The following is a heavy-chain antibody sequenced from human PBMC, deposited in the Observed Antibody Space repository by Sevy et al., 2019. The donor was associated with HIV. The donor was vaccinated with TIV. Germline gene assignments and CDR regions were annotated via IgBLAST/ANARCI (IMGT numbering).Heavy chain of an antibody. V-gene: IGHV3-30*03. J-gene: IGHJ4*02. CDR3: ARDQGNYRYSPGRY. D-gene: IGHD3-16*02. CDR1: GFTFNAYG. CDR2: ASFDGNVK. Sequence: GGSLRLSCEASGFTFNAYGMHWVRLAPGKGLEWVSVASFDGNVKYYADSVKGRFTISRDNSKNTLHLQMNSLRPEDTAVYYCARDQGNYRYSPGRYWGQGTLVTVSS.